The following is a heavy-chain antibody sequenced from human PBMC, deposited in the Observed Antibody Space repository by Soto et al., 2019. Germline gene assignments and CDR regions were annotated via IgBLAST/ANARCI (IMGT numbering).Heavy chain of an antibody. CDR3: ARGPHDYGDYGARNWFDP. D-gene: IGHD4-17*01. CDR1: GFTFDDYG. V-gene: IGHV3-20*04. Sequence: EVQLVESGGGVVRPGGSLRLSCAASGFTFDDYGMSWVRQAPGKGLEWVSGINWNGGSTGYADSVKGRFTISRDNAKNSLYLQTNSLRAEDTALYYCARGPHDYGDYGARNWFDPWGQGTLVTVSS. J-gene: IGHJ5*02. CDR2: INWNGGST.